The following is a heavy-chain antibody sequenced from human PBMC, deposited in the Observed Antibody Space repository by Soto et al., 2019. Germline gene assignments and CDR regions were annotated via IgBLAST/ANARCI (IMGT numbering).Heavy chain of an antibody. CDR1: GFTFSSYA. J-gene: IGHJ2*01. D-gene: IGHD2-2*01. CDR3: ASAVPFDL. Sequence: QVQLVESGGGVVQPGRSLRLSCAASGFTFSSYAMHWVRQAPGKGLVWVAVISYDGSNKYYADSVKGRFTISRDNSKNTLYLQMNSLRAEDTAVYYCASAVPFDLWGRGTLVTVSS. V-gene: IGHV3-30-3*01. CDR2: ISYDGSNK.